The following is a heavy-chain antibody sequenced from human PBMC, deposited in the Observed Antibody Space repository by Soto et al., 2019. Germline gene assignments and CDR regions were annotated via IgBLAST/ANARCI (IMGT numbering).Heavy chain of an antibody. D-gene: IGHD1-26*01. V-gene: IGHV3-9*01. CDR3: VRSSGSQLRAGRFDP. J-gene: IGHJ5*02. CDR2: ISWNSVTI. Sequence: EVHLVESGGGLAQPGWSRILSCAASGFNFDDHAMHWVRQTPGKGLVWVSGISWNSVTIKYADSIKGRFTIARDTAKRTLYLQMNNLTPADTAMYFCVRSSGSQLRAGRFDPWGQGTLVTVS. CDR1: GFNFDDHA.